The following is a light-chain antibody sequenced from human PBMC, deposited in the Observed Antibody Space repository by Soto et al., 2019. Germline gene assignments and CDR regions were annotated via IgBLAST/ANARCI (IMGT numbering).Light chain of an antibody. CDR3: SSYAGSSNYV. V-gene: IGLV2-8*01. CDR1: SGDVGGYNY. J-gene: IGLJ1*01. Sequence: QSSLTQPPSASGSPGQSVTISCTGTSGDVGGYNYVSWYQQHPGKAPKLMIFEVSERPSGVPDRFSASKSGNTASLTVSGLQAEDEADYYCSSYAGSSNYVFGTGTRSPS. CDR2: EVS.